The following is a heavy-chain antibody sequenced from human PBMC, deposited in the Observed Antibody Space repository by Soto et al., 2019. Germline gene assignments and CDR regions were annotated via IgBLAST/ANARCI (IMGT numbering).Heavy chain of an antibody. Sequence: GGSLRLSCAASGFTFSDYYISWIRPAPGKGLEWVSYISFSTTSIYCADSVKGRFTISRDNAKNSLYLQMNSLRVEDTAVYYCARDIEPPGLFFDYWGQRILVTVSS. CDR3: ARDIEPPGLFFDY. V-gene: IGHV3-11*01. J-gene: IGHJ4*02. CDR2: ISFSTTSI. CDR1: GFTFSDYY. D-gene: IGHD6-13*01.